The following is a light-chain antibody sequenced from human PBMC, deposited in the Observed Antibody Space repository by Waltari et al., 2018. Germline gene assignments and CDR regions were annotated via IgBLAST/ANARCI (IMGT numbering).Light chain of an antibody. CDR2: DHS. Sequence: QPVLTQPPSVSGAPGQRVTISCTGSSSNIGAGYDVHWYQQLPGTAPQVIISDHSDRPSVVPDRFSGSKSDTSAYLAITGLQAEDEADYYCQSYDTSLSGYVFGTGTKVTVL. CDR3: QSYDTSLSGYV. CDR1: SSNIGAGYD. V-gene: IGLV1-40*01. J-gene: IGLJ1*01.